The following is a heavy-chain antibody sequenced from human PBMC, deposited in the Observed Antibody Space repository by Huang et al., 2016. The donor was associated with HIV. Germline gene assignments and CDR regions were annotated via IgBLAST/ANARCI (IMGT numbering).Heavy chain of an antibody. D-gene: IGHD2-2*03. CDR3: AREVRSVDTDRPDGYYYRGLDV. CDR2: VYFVGNT. V-gene: IGHV4-39*02. Sequence: QLRESGPGLVTPSETLSLTCSASGTSMTSSTFYWGWFRQPPGRGLVWIGSVYFVGNTNYNPALKGRVTISIDTANKQYSMRLTSVIAAETAVYFCAREVRSVDTDRPDGYYYRGLDVWGQGTTVIVSS. CDR1: GTSMTSSTFY. J-gene: IGHJ6*02.